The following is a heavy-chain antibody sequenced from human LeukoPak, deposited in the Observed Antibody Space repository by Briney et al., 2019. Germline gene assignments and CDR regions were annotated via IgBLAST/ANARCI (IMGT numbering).Heavy chain of an antibody. V-gene: IGHV3-74*01. J-gene: IGHJ4*02. CDR2: INIDGSNT. Sequence: GGSLRLSCAASGFTLSSYWMHWVRQAPGRGLVWVSHINIDGSNTRYADSVKGRFTISRDNAENTLYLQMNSLRVDDTAVYYCATSRTFDYWGQGTLVTVSS. CDR1: GFTLSSYW. CDR3: ATSRTFDY.